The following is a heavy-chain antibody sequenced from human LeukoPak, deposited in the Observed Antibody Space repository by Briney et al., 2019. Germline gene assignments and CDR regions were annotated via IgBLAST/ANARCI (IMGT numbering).Heavy chain of an antibody. CDR1: GLTFNNYA. CDR3: AKIHQNRVVVGAKGAFDI. J-gene: IGHJ3*02. Sequence: GGSLRLSCEASGLTFNNYAMHWVRQSSGKGLEWVSGIGSSGGGTYHADSVKGRSTISRDTSKDTVYLQMDSLRAEDTAIYYCAKIHQNRVVVGAKGAFDIWGQGTVVTVSS. D-gene: IGHD2-15*01. V-gene: IGHV3-23*01. CDR2: IGSSGGGT.